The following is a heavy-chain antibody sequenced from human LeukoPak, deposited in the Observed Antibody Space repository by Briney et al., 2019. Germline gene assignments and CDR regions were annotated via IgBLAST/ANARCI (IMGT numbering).Heavy chain of an antibody. CDR1: GYSFTSYW. J-gene: IGHJ6*03. CDR2: IYPGDSDT. CDR3: ARSGYPSSYYYYMDV. D-gene: IGHD6-13*01. Sequence: PGESLKISCKGSGYSFTSYWIGWVRQMPGKGLEWMGIIYPGDSDTRYSPSFQGQVTISADKSISTAYLQWSSLKALDTATYYCARSGYPSSYYYYMDVWGKGTTVTVSS. V-gene: IGHV5-51*01.